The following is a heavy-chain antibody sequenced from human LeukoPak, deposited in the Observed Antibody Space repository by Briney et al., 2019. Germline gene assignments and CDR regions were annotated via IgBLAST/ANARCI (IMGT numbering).Heavy chain of an antibody. Sequence: GGSLRLSCAASGFTFSSYGMRGVRQARGKGLEWVSAISGSGGSTYYGDSVKGRFTISRDNSKNTLYLQMNSLRAEDTTIYYCATYRQVLLPFESWGQATLVTVSS. J-gene: IGHJ4*02. CDR3: ATYRQVLLPFES. CDR1: GFTFSSYG. CDR2: ISGSGGST. V-gene: IGHV3-23*01. D-gene: IGHD2-2*02.